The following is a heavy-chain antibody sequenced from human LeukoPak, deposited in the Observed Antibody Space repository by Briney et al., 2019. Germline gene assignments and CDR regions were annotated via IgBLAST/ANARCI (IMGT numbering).Heavy chain of an antibody. CDR2: INHSGST. V-gene: IGHV4-34*01. CDR3: AISPAATLDY. D-gene: IGHD2-15*01. CDR1: GGSFSGYY. Sequence: SETLSLTCAVYGGSFSGYYWSWIRQPPGKGLEWIGEINHSGSTNYNPSLKSRVTISVDTSKNQFSLKLSSVTAADTAVYYCAISPAATLDYWGQGTLVTVSS. J-gene: IGHJ4*02.